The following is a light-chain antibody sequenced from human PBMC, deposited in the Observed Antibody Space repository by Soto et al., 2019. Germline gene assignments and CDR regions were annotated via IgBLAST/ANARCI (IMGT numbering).Light chain of an antibody. CDR3: QQRSNWPPIT. J-gene: IGKJ5*01. CDR2: LAS. CDR1: QAVNTR. Sequence: ESVLTLSPATLSSFPGDRVTLSCRASQAVNTRLAWYQHKPGQAPRLLIYLASNRAAGVPARFSGSGSGTDFTLTISSLEPEDFAVYYCQQRSNWPPITFGQGTRLEI. V-gene: IGKV3-11*01.